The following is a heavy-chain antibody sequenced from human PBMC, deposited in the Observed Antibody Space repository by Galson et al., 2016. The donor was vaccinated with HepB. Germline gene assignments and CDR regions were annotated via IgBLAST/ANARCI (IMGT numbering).Heavy chain of an antibody. D-gene: IGHD3-16*01. V-gene: IGHV4-30-4*01. CDR3: ATGYVVRGTLDV. J-gene: IGHJ6*02. CDR2: IYYSGST. CDR1: RGFINSDNYC. Sequence: TLSLTCSVSRGFINSDNYCWSWIRQSPGKGLEWIGNIYYSGSTYYNPSLKSRVSLSVDTSKNQFSLQLSSVTAADTAGYYCATGYVVRGTLDVWAKGSRSPSP.